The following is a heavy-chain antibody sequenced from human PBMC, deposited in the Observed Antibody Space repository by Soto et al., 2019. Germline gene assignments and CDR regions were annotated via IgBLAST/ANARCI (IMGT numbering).Heavy chain of an antibody. CDR1: GFTFSSYG. D-gene: IGHD1-26*01. V-gene: IGHV3-30*18. CDR2: ISYDGSNK. J-gene: IGHJ6*02. CDR3: AKAGGSYYDYYYYAMDV. Sequence: PGGSLRLSCAASGFTFSSYGMHWVRQAPGKGLEWVAVISYDGSNKYYADSVKGRFTISRDNSKNTLYLQMNSLRAEDTAVYYCAKAGGSYYDYYYYAMDVWGQGTTVTVSS.